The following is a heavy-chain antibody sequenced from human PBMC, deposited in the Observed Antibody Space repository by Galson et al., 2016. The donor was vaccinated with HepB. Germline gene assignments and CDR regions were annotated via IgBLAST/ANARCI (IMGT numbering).Heavy chain of an antibody. D-gene: IGHD6-19*01. J-gene: IGHJ5*02. CDR1: GFTFSTYA. Sequence: SLRLSCAASGFTFSTYAMSWVRQAPGKGLEWVSSISGNAGSIYHANYVKGRFTISRDNSKNTLYLQMNSLTADDTAVYYCTKDALAADHWGQGTLVTVSS. CDR3: TKDALAADH. V-gene: IGHV3-23*01. CDR2: ISGNAGSI.